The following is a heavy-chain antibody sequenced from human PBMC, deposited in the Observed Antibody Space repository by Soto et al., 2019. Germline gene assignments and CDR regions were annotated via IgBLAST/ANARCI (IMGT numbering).Heavy chain of an antibody. Sequence: GGSLRLSCAASGFTFSDYYMSWIRQAPGKGLEWVSYISSSSSYTNYADSVKGRFTISRDNAKNSLYLQMNSLRAEDTAVYYCARDLYYYDSSGYPFPDYWGQGTLVTVSS. CDR3: ARDLYYYDSSGYPFPDY. V-gene: IGHV3-11*06. CDR2: ISSSSSYT. D-gene: IGHD3-22*01. J-gene: IGHJ4*02. CDR1: GFTFSDYY.